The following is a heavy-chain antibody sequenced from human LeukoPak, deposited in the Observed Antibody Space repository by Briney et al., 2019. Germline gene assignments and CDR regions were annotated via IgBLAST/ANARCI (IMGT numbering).Heavy chain of an antibody. CDR2: FSGSGSTT. D-gene: IGHD3-22*01. Sequence: GGSLRLSCAASGFTFSTYAMSWVRQAPGKGLEWVSSFSGSGSTTYYADFVKGRFTISRDNSKKTLYLQMNSLRAEDTAVYYCAAPYTSGYRFFDYWGQGTLVTVSS. CDR1: GFTFSTYA. CDR3: AAPYTSGYRFFDY. J-gene: IGHJ4*01. V-gene: IGHV3-23*01.